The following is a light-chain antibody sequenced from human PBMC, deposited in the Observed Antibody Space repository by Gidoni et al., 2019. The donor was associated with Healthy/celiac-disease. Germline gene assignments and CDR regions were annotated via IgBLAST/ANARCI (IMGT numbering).Light chain of an antibody. J-gene: IGKJ1*01. CDR3: QQYNNWSWT. V-gene: IGKV3-15*01. CDR2: GAS. CDR1: QSVSSN. Sequence: EIVMTQSSATLSVSPGERATLSCRASQSVSSNLAWYQQKPGQAPRLLIYGASTRATGIPARFSGSGSGTEFTLTISSLQSEDFAVYYWQQYNNWSWTFGQGTKVEIK.